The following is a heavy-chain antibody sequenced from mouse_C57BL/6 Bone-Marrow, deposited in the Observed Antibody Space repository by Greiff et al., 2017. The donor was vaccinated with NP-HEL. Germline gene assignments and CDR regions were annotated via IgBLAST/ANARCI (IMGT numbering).Heavy chain of an antibody. CDR1: GSAFSSSW. Sequence: QVQLQQSGPELVKPGASVKISCKASGSAFSSSWMNWVKQRPGKGLEWIGRIYPGDGDTNYNGKFKGKATLTADKSSSTAYMQLSSLTSEDSAVYFCARNWDGDYFDYWGQGTTLTVSS. CDR2: IYPGDGDT. J-gene: IGHJ2*01. V-gene: IGHV1-82*01. D-gene: IGHD4-1*01. CDR3: ARNWDGDYFDY.